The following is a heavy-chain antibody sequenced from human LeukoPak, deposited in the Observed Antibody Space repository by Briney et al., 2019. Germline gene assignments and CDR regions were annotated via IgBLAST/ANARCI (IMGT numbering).Heavy chain of an antibody. CDR3: ARWGGTYPRNYFDY. CDR1: GFSVSSY. V-gene: IGHV3-66*01. D-gene: IGHD1-26*01. J-gene: IGHJ4*02. Sequence: GGSLRLSCAASGFSVSSYMSWVRQAPGKGLEWVSVIYTGNSKDYADSVKGRFTISRDNSKNTVYLQMNNLRVEDTAVYYCARWGGTYPRNYFDYWGQGTLVTVSS. CDR2: IYTGNSK.